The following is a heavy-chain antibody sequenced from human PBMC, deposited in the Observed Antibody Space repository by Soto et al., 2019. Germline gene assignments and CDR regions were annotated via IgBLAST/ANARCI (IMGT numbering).Heavy chain of an antibody. CDR1: GFTFSGSA. CDR2: SRSKPNNYAT. J-gene: IGHJ3*02. CDR3: TREAGGDALAM. Sequence: EVQLVESGGGLVQPGGSLKLSCAASGFTFSGSAMHWVRQASGKGLEWVGRSRSKPNNYATAYAAWVRGRCTISRDESRNTAYLQMNSLKTEDTAVYFCTREAGGDALAMWGQRTMVTVSS. V-gene: IGHV3-73*01. D-gene: IGHD2-15*01.